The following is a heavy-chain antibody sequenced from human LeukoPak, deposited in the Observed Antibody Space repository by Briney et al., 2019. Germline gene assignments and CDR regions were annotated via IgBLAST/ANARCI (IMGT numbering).Heavy chain of an antibody. J-gene: IGHJ4*02. D-gene: IGHD6-19*01. CDR1: GGSISSYY. V-gene: IGHV4-59*12. CDR2: IYYSGST. Sequence: SETLSLTCTVSGGSISSYYWSWIRQPPGKGLEWIGYIYYSGSTNYNPSLKSRVTISVDTSKNQFSLKLSSVTAADTAVYYCARPGGWYRYYFDYWGQGTLVTVSS. CDR3: ARPGGWYRYYFDY.